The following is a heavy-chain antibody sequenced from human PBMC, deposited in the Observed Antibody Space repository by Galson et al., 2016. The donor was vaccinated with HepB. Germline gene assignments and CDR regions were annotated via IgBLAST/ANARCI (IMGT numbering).Heavy chain of an antibody. V-gene: IGHV2-5*02. CDR2: IYWDDDK. Sequence: PALVKPTQTLTLTCDVSGFSLSTSTLGVGWIRQPPGRALEWLGIIYWDDDKRYSPSLRRRLTFTKDTSQNQAVLTMTNMDPLDTATYYCAQVPCGGDCHSWNVPDYYFDNWGQGTLVTVSS. CDR3: AQVPCGGDCHSWNVPDYYFDN. CDR1: GFSLSTSTLG. J-gene: IGHJ4*02. D-gene: IGHD2-21*02.